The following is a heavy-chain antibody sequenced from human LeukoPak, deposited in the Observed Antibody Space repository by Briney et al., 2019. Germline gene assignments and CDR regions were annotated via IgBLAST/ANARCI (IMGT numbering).Heavy chain of an antibody. V-gene: IGHV4-59*08. D-gene: IGHD5-24*01. CDR3: ARHERRDGFNRGEDFDY. CDR1: GASISNYY. CDR2: VYHTGNT. Sequence: SETLSLTCSVTGASISNYYWSWIRQPPGKGLEWIGYVYHTGNTKSNPSLKSRVTISVDTSKNQFSLSLTSVTAADTAIYYCARHERRDGFNRGEDFDYWGQGTLVTVSS. J-gene: IGHJ4*02.